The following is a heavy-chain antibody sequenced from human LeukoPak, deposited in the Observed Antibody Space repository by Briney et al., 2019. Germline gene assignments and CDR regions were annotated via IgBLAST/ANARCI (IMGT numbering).Heavy chain of an antibody. D-gene: IGHD3-10*01. CDR3: ARAERRINLARGVFGSHFDS. V-gene: IGHV4-34*01. CDR1: GGSFSRPF. J-gene: IGHJ5*01. Sequence: SETLPLTCAVSGGSFSRPFWSWIRQTPGKGLEWIGEIDHSGRTDYNPSLEGRVTMSVDTSKNQFSLRLTSVTAADTAVYFCARAERRINLARGVFGSHFDSWGQGTLVSVSS. CDR2: IDHSGRT.